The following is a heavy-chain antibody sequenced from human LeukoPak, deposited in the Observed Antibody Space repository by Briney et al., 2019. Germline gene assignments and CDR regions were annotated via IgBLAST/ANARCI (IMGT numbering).Heavy chain of an antibody. CDR1: GYTFTRYD. Sequence: ASVKVSCKASGYTFTRYDINRGRQATGQGGERMGWMNPKSGNTGYAQKCQGRDTITRNTSRRTDYMEVSRQRYEGTAVYYCARGPYCSGGSCYPLRYYYYMDVWGKGTTVTVSS. V-gene: IGHV1-8*01. D-gene: IGHD2-15*01. J-gene: IGHJ6*03. CDR3: ARGPYCSGGSCYPLRYYYYMDV. CDR2: MNPKSGNT.